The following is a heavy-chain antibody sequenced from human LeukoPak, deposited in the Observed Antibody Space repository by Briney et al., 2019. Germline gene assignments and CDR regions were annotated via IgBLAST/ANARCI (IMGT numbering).Heavy chain of an antibody. CDR1: GYTFTGYY. J-gene: IGHJ4*02. CDR2: INPNSGGT. D-gene: IGHD6-19*01. V-gene: IGHV1-2*02. CDR3: ARDLDSSGWYRVDY. Sequence: ASVKVSCKASGYTFTGYYMHWVRQAPGQGLEWMGWINPNSGGTNYAQKFQGRVTMTRDTSISTAYMELSRLRSDDTAVYYCARDLDSSGWYRVDYWGQGILVTVSS.